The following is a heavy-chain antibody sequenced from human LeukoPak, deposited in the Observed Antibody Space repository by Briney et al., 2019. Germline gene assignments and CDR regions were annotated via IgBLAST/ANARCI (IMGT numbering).Heavy chain of an antibody. Sequence: GGSLRLSCAASGFTFDDYAMHCVRQAPGKGPEWVSLISGDGGSTYYADSVKGRFTISRDNSKNSLYLQMNSLRTEDTALYYCAKEGLLRGYFDYWGQGTLVTVSS. CDR3: AKEGLLRGYFDY. V-gene: IGHV3-43*02. D-gene: IGHD3-22*01. J-gene: IGHJ4*02. CDR2: ISGDGGST. CDR1: GFTFDDYA.